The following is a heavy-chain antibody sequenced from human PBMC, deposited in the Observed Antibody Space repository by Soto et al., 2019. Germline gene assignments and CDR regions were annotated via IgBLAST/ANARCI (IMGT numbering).Heavy chain of an antibody. CDR2: IYHSGST. CDR3: AEAAVYGFDY. CDR1: GGSISSSNW. D-gene: IGHD6-13*01. J-gene: IGHJ4*02. V-gene: IGHV4-4*02. Sequence: PSETLSLTCAVSGGSISSSNWWSWVRQPPGKGLEWIGEIYHSGSTNYNPSLKSRVTISVDKSTNQFSLKLSSVAAADTAVYYCAEAAVYGFDYWGQGTQVTVSS.